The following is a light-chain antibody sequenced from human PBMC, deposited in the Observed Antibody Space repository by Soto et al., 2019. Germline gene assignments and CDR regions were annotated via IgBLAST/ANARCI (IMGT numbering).Light chain of an antibody. V-gene: IGKV3-20*01. CDR3: QQYGSSGYT. J-gene: IGKJ2*01. CDR1: QSVSSSY. CDR2: GAS. Sequence: EIVLTQSPGTLSLSPGERATLSCRASQSVSSSYLDWYQQKPGQAPRLLIYGASSRATGIPDRFSGSGSGTDFTLTINRLEPEDFAVYYCQQYGSSGYTFGQGTKLEIK.